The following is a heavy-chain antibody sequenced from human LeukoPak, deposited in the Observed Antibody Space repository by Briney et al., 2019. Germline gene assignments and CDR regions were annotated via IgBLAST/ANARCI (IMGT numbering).Heavy chain of an antibody. D-gene: IGHD6-19*01. CDR2: IYYSGST. CDR1: GGSFSSGAYY. CDR3: ARAHGPLSSGWYQDAFDI. Sequence: SETLSLTCTVSGGSFSSGAYYWGWIRQHPAKGLEWIGYIYYSGSTYYNPSLKSRVTISIDTYKNQLSLKLSSVTAADTAVYYCARAHGPLSSGWYQDAFDIWGQGTMVTVSS. J-gene: IGHJ3*02. V-gene: IGHV4-31*03.